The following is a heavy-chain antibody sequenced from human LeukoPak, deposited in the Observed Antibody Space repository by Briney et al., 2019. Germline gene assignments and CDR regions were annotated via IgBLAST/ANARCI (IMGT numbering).Heavy chain of an antibody. CDR2: ISGSGGST. J-gene: IGHJ4*02. CDR1: GFTFSSYA. Sequence: GSLRLSCAASGFTFSSYAMSWVRQAPGKGLEWVSAISGSGGSTYYADSVKGRFTISRDNSKNTLCLQMNSLRAEDTAVYYCAKDRPHYNYDILTGYLYYFDYWGQGTLVTVSS. D-gene: IGHD3-9*01. CDR3: AKDRPHYNYDILTGYLYYFDY. V-gene: IGHV3-23*01.